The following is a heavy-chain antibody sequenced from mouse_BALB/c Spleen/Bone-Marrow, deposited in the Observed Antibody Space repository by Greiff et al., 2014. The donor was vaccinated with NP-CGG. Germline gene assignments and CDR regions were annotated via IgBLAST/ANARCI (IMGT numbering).Heavy chain of an antibody. D-gene: IGHD2-1*01. CDR3: TRSYYGNYFDV. Sequence: VQLQQSGAELVKPGASVKLSCKASGYTFTSYYTYWVKQRPGQGLEWIGEINPSNGGTNCNEKFKSKATLTVDKSSSTAYMQLSSLTSEDSAVYYCTRSYYGNYFDVWGAGTTVTVSS. V-gene: IGHV1S81*02. CDR2: INPSNGGT. CDR1: GYTFTSYY. J-gene: IGHJ1*01.